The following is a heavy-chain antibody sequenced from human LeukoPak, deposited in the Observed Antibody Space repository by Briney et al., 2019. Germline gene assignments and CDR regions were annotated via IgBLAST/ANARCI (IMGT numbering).Heavy chain of an antibody. D-gene: IGHD1-1*01. CDR3: ARSGPNWNYYYYMDV. CDR1: GYTFTSYY. J-gene: IGHJ6*03. CDR2: INPSGGST. V-gene: IGHV1-46*01. Sequence: ASVKVSCKASGYTFTSYYLHWVRQAPGQGLEWMGIINPSGGSTGYAQKFQGRVTITADESTSTAYMELSSLRSEDTAVYYCARSGPNWNYYYYMDVWGKGTTVTVSS.